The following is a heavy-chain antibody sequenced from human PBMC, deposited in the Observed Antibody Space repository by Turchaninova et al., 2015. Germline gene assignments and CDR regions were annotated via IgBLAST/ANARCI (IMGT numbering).Heavy chain of an antibody. CDR3: AGGIYDFWSGSHSTFDY. CDR2: INHSGSI. J-gene: IGHJ4*02. Sequence: QVQLQQWGAGLLKPPATLSLTCAVYGGSFSGYSWSWIRQPPGKGLEWIGEINHSGSINYNPSLKSRVTISVDTSKNQFSLKLSSVTAADTAVYYCAGGIYDFWSGSHSTFDYWGQGTLVTVSS. V-gene: IGHV4-34*01. D-gene: IGHD3-3*01. CDR1: GGSFSGYS.